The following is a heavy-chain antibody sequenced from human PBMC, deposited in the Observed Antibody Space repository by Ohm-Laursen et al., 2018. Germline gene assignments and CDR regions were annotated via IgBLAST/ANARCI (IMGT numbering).Heavy chain of an antibody. CDR3: ARDDPRGIAARPRWFDP. CDR1: GFTFSRYA. CDR2: VSGSGGST. D-gene: IGHD6-6*01. V-gene: IGHV3-23*01. Sequence: SLRLSCAASGFTFSRYAMSRVRQAPGKGLEWVSVVSGSGGSTYHADPVKGRFTISRDNSKNSLYLQMNSLRGEDTAVYYCARDDPRGIAARPRWFDPWGQGTLVTVSS. J-gene: IGHJ5*02.